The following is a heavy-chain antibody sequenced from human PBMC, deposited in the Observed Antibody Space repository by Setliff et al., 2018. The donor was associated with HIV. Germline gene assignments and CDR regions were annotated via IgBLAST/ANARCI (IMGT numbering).Heavy chain of an antibody. V-gene: IGHV1-2*06. J-gene: IGHJ3*02. CDR1: GYTFSSNY. CDR2: INPNSGGT. Sequence: ASVKVSCKASGYTFSSNYMHWVRQAPGQGLEWMGRINPNSGGTNYAQKFQGRVTMTRDTSISTAYLELSRLRSDDTAVYYCARRAVAGVGDAFDIWGQGTMVTVSS. CDR3: ARRAVAGVGDAFDI. D-gene: IGHD6-19*01.